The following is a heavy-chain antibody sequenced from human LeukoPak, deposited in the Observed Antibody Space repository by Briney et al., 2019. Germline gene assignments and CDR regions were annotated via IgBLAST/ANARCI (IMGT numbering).Heavy chain of an antibody. D-gene: IGHD5-12*01. CDR3: VRDHSGYDYARGFDY. CDR2: IYSGGST. J-gene: IGHJ4*02. V-gene: IGHV3-53*01. CDR1: GFTVSSNY. Sequence: GGSLRLSCAASGFTVSSNYMSWVRQAPGKGLEWVSVIYSGGSTYYADSVKGRFTISRDNSKNTLYLQMNSLRAEDTAVYYCVRDHSGYDYARGFDYWGQGTLVTVSS.